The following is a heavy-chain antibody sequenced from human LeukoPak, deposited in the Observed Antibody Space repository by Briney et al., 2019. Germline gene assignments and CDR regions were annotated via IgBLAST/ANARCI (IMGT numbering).Heavy chain of an antibody. CDR1: GFTFSSYD. Sequence: GGSLRLSCAASGFTFSSYDMNWVRQAPGQGLEWVSYISSSGTTIYYADSVKGRFTISRDNAKNSLYLQMNSLKAEDTAVYYCARERGYSYGDDYWGQGTLVTVSS. J-gene: IGHJ4*02. D-gene: IGHD5-18*01. CDR2: ISSSGTTI. V-gene: IGHV3-48*03. CDR3: ARERGYSYGDDY.